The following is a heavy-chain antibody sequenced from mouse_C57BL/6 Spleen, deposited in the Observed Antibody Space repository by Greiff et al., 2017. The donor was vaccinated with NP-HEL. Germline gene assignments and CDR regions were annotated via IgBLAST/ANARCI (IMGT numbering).Heavy chain of an antibody. CDR3: ARSSLWLRRGFAY. V-gene: IGHV1-26*01. J-gene: IGHJ3*01. CDR1: GYTFTDYY. CDR2: INPNNGGT. D-gene: IGHD2-2*01. Sequence: EVQLQQSGPELVKPGASVKISCKASGYTFTDYYMNWVKQSHGKSLEWIGDINPNNGGTSYNQKFKGKATLTVDKSSSTAYMELRSLTSEDSAVYYCARSSLWLRRGFAYWGQGTLVTVSA.